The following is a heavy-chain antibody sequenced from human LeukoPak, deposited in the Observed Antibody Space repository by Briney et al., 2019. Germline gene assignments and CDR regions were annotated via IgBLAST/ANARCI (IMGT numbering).Heavy chain of an antibody. V-gene: IGHV4-39*07. Sequence: SETLSLTCTVSGGSISSSSYYWGWIRQPPGKGLEWIGSIYYSGSTYYNPSLKSRVTISVDTSKNQFSLKLSSVTAADTAVYYCARALYYYDSSGYPADWDYYYGMDVWGQGTTVTVSS. J-gene: IGHJ6*02. CDR2: IYYSGST. D-gene: IGHD3-22*01. CDR1: GGSISSSSYY. CDR3: ARALYYYDSSGYPADWDYYYGMDV.